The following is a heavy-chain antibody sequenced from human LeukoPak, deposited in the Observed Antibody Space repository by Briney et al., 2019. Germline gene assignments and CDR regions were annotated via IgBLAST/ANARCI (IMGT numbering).Heavy chain of an antibody. CDR1: GYTLTELS. J-gene: IGHJ4*02. V-gene: IGHV1-24*01. CDR3: ARGTYYDSSGYSGVRLFDY. Sequence: GALVKVSCKVSGYTLTELSMHWVRQAPGKGLEWMGGFDVEGGETIYARKFQGRVTMTEDTSTDTAYMELSSLRSEDTAVYYCARGTYYDSSGYSGVRLFDYWGQGTLVTVSS. CDR2: FDVEGGET. D-gene: IGHD3-22*01.